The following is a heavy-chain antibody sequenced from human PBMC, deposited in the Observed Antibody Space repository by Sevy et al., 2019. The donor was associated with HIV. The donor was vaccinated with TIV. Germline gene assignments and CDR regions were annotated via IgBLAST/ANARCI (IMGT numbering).Heavy chain of an antibody. J-gene: IGHJ4*02. CDR1: GFTFGAHG. CDR2: ISYDGNTK. CDR3: ARDAGYSIGWYPGY. D-gene: IGHD6-19*01. Sequence: GGSLRLSCAASGFTFGAHGMHWVRQAPGKGLEWVAVISYDGNTKYYGDSVKGRFNISRDNSKNALYLQVNSLRPEDTAVYHCARDAGYSIGWYPGYWGQGTLVTVSS. V-gene: IGHV3-30*03.